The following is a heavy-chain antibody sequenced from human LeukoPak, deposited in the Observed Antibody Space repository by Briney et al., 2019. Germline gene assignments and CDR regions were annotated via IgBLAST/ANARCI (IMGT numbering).Heavy chain of an antibody. J-gene: IGHJ3*02. V-gene: IGHV5-51*01. CDR2: IYPGDSGT. CDR3: ASFRLGYCSGGSCPGAFDI. Sequence: GESLKISCKGSGYSFTSYWIGWVRQMPGKGLEWMGIIYPGDSGTRYSPSFQGQVTISADKSISTAYLQWSSLKASDTAMYYCASFRLGYCSGGSCPGAFDIWGQGTMVTVSS. CDR1: GYSFTSYW. D-gene: IGHD2-15*01.